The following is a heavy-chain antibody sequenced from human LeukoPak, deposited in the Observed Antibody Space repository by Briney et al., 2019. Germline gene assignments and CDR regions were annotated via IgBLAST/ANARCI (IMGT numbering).Heavy chain of an antibody. CDR1: GYTLTELS. CDR2: FDPEDGET. CDR3: ATGLEYQLLFYFDY. Sequence: GASVKVSCKVSGYTLTELSMHWVRQAPGKGLEWMGGFDPEDGETIYAQKFQGRVTMTEDTSTDTAYMELSSLRSEDTAVCYCATGLEYQLLFYFDYWGQGTLVTVSS. V-gene: IGHV1-24*01. D-gene: IGHD2-2*01. J-gene: IGHJ4*02.